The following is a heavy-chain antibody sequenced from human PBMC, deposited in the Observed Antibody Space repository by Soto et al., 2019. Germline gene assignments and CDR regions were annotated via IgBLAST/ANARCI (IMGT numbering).Heavy chain of an antibody. J-gene: IGHJ6*02. CDR3: ARTAGVTYYRYYYGMDC. CDR2: IIPIFGTA. Sequence: GASVKVSCKASGGTFSSYAISWVRQAPGQGLEWMGGIIPIFGTANYAQKFQGRVTITADESTSTAYMELSSLRSEDTAVYYCARTAGVTYYRYYYGMDCWGQGTTVTVSS. D-gene: IGHD3-10*01. V-gene: IGHV1-69*13. CDR1: GGTFSSYA.